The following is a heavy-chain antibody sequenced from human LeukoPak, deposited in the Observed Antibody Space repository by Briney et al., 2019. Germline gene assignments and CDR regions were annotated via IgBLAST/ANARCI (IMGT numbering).Heavy chain of an antibody. CDR1: GFTFSSYS. CDR3: ARGLDY. J-gene: IGHJ4*02. CDR2: ISSSSTI. Sequence: GGSLRLSCAASGFTFSSYSMNWVRQAPGKGLEWVSYISSSSTIYYADSVKGRFTISRDNAKNSLHLQMNSLRAEDTAVYYCARGLDYWGQGTLVTVSS. V-gene: IGHV3-48*01.